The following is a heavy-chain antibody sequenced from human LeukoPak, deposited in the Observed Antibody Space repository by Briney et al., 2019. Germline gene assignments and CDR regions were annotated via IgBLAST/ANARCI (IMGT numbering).Heavy chain of an antibody. J-gene: IGHJ3*02. CDR1: GGSFSGYY. CDR2: INHSGST. D-gene: IGHD2-2*02. V-gene: IGHV4-34*01. Sequence: TSETLSLTCAVYGGSFSGYYRSWIRQPPGKGLEWIGEINHSGSTNYNPSLKSRVTISVDTSKNQFSLKLSSVTAADTAVYYCARAGGIVVVPAAIGHAFDIWGQGTMVTVSS. CDR3: ARAGGIVVVPAAIGHAFDI.